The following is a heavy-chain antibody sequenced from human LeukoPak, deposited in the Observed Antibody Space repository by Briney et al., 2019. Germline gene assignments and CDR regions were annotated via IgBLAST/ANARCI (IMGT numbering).Heavy chain of an antibody. J-gene: IGHJ4*02. CDR3: ARDSDYGDYYFDY. CDR1: GYTFTSYY. CDR2: INPNSGGT. V-gene: IGHV1-2*02. D-gene: IGHD4-17*01. Sequence: ASVKVSCKASGYTFTSYYMHWVRQAPGQGLEWMGWINPNSGGTNYAQKFQGRVTMTRDTSISTAYMELSRLRSDDTAVYYCARDSDYGDYYFDYWGQGTLVTVSS.